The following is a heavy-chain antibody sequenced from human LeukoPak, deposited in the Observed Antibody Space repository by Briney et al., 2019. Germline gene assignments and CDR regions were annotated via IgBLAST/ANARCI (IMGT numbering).Heavy chain of an antibody. CDR2: IYYSGTT. D-gene: IGHD3-16*02. V-gene: IGHV4-59*01. J-gene: IGHJ3*02. CDR3: ARGREVGYLKRLDAFDI. CDR1: GGSISSYY. Sequence: SETLSLTCTVSGGSISSYYWSWIRQPPGKGLEWIGYIYYSGTTNYNPSLKSRVTISVDRSKNQFSLKLSSMAAADTAVYYCARGREVGYLKRLDAFDIWGQGTMVTVSS.